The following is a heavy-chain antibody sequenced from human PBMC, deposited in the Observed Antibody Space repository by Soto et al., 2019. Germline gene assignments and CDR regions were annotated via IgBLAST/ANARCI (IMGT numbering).Heavy chain of an antibody. CDR1: GGSISSSSYY. J-gene: IGHJ5*02. CDR2: IYYSGST. V-gene: IGHV4-39*01. CDR3: ARPGYGDYNWFDP. D-gene: IGHD4-17*01. Sequence: QLQLQESGPGLVKPSETLSLTCTVSGGSISSSSYYWGWIRQPPGKGLEWIGSIYYSGSTYYNPSLKSRVTISVDTSKNQFSLKLSSVTDADTAVYYCARPGYGDYNWFDPWGQGTLVTVSS.